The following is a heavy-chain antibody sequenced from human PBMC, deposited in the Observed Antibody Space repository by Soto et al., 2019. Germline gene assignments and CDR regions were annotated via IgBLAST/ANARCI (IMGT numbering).Heavy chain of an antibody. D-gene: IGHD1-1*01. CDR3: ARDPQPDLAQYGMEV. CDR1: GYTFTSYY. J-gene: IGHJ6*04. CDR2: INPSRVRT. V-gene: IGHV1-46*01. Sequence: SSVRVSCKASGYTFTSYYMHWVRQAPGQGLEWMGIINPSRVRTSYAQKFQGRVTMTRYTSTRKVYLELSSLRSEDTAVYYCARDPQPDLAQYGMEVWGKRNTVIVSA.